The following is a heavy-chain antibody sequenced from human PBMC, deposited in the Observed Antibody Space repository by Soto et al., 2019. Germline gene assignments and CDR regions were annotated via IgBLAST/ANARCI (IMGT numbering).Heavy chain of an antibody. CDR2: IIPILGIA. V-gene: IGHV1-69*02. D-gene: IGHD3-22*01. Sequence: ASVKVSCKASGGTFSSYTISWVRQAPGQGLEWMGRIIPILGIANYAQKFQGRVTITADKSTSTAYMELSSLRPEDTAVYYCVKGEYYYDGSAYYPFDYWGQGRMVTVS. CDR1: GGTFSSYT. J-gene: IGHJ4*02. CDR3: VKGEYYYDGSAYYPFDY.